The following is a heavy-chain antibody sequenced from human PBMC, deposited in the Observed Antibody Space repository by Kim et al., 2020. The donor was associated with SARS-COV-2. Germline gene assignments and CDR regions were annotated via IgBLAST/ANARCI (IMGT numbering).Heavy chain of an antibody. J-gene: IGHJ4*02. Sequence: SETLSLTCTVSGGSISSSSYYWGWIRQPPGKGLEWIGSIYYSGSTYYNPSLKSRVTISVDTSKNQFSLKLSSVTAADTAVYYCARLRLGLFDYWGQGALVTVSP. CDR3: ARLRLGLFDY. CDR2: IYYSGST. D-gene: IGHD6-19*01. CDR1: GGSISSSSYY. V-gene: IGHV4-39*01.